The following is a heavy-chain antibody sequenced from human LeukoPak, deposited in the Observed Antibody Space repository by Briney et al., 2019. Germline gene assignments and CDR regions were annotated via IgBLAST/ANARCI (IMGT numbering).Heavy chain of an antibody. Sequence: SVKVSCKASGGTFSSYSISWVRQAPGQGLEWMGRIIPIFGTANYAQKFQGRVTITRDESASTAHMELGSLRAADTAVYYRERDRWDYYDSSGYLRDAFDIWGQGTMVTVSS. CDR2: IIPIFGTA. CDR3: ERDRWDYYDSSGYLRDAFDI. J-gene: IGHJ3*02. D-gene: IGHD3-22*01. CDR1: GGTFSSYS. V-gene: IGHV1-69*05.